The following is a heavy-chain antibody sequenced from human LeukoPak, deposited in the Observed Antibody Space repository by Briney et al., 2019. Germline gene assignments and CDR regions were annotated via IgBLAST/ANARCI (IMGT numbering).Heavy chain of an antibody. CDR3: ARDPVLWFGELLPQYHYGMDV. D-gene: IGHD3-10*01. CDR2: VKQDGSEK. CDR1: GFTFSSYW. Sequence: QPGGSLRLSCAASGFTFSSYWMSWVRQDPGKGLEWVANVKQDGSEKYYVDSVKGRFTISRDNAKNSLYLQMNSLRAEDTAVYYCARDPVLWFGELLPQYHYGMDVWGQGTTVTVSS. J-gene: IGHJ6*02. V-gene: IGHV3-7*01.